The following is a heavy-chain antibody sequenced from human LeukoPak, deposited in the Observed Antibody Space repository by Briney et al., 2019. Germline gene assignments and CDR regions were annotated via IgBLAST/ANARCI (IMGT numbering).Heavy chain of an antibody. CDR3: ARTSIAAREADY. Sequence: TGRSLRLSCAASGFTFSLYNMHWVSQAPGKGLEYVSAISNNGGSTYYAKSVKGRFTISRDNSKNTLYLQMGSLRAEDMAVDYCARTSIAAREADYWGQGTLVTVSS. J-gene: IGHJ4*02. D-gene: IGHD6-6*01. V-gene: IGHV3-64*01. CDR2: ISNNGGST. CDR1: GFTFSLYN.